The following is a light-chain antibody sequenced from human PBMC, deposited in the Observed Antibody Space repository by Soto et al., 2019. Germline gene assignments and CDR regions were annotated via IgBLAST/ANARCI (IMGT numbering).Light chain of an antibody. CDR2: DAS. Sequence: EIVLTQSPGTLSLSPGERATLSCRASQSVSSSYLAWYQQKPGQAPRLLIYDASDRATGIPDRFSGSGSGTDFTLTISRLEPEDFAVYYCHQYESSPQTFGQGTKVDIK. J-gene: IGKJ1*01. CDR3: HQYESSPQT. V-gene: IGKV3-20*01. CDR1: QSVSSSY.